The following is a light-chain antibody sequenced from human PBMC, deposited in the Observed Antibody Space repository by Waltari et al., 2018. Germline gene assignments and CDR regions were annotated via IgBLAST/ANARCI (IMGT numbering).Light chain of an antibody. CDR3: QKYVSVPAT. CDR2: DAS. Sequence: IVLTQSPGTLSLSPGERATLSGRASQSVSRSLAWYQQKHGQAPRLLSYDASTRATGIPDRFSGSGSGTDFSLTISRLEPEDVAVYYCQKYVSVPATFGQGTKVEIK. J-gene: IGKJ1*01. CDR1: QSVSRS. V-gene: IGKV3-20*01.